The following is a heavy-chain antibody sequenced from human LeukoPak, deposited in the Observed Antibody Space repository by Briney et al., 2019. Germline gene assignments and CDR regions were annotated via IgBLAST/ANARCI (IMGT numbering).Heavy chain of an antibody. CDR1: GGTFSSYA. J-gene: IGHJ3*02. D-gene: IGHD4-23*01. Sequence: SVTVSCKASGGTFSSYAISWVRHAPGQGLGWRGGIIPIFGTANYAQKFQGRVTITTDESTSTAYMELSSLRSEDTAVYYCATERDYGGNSGAFDIWGQGTMVTVSS. CDR2: IIPIFGTA. CDR3: ATERDYGGNSGAFDI. V-gene: IGHV1-69*05.